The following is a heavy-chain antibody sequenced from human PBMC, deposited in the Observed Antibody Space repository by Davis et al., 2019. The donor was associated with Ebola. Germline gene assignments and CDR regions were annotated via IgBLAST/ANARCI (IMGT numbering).Heavy chain of an antibody. Sequence: PGGSLRLSCATSGFTFSSYWMSWVRQAPGKGLEWVGKIKQDASDKYYLDSVKGRFTISRDNDRNLLYLQMNSLRVEDTAIYYCAKDSGWAMSPWGQGALVTVSS. CDR1: GFTFSSYW. V-gene: IGHV3-7*01. J-gene: IGHJ5*02. D-gene: IGHD6-19*01. CDR3: AKDSGWAMSP. CDR2: IKQDASDK.